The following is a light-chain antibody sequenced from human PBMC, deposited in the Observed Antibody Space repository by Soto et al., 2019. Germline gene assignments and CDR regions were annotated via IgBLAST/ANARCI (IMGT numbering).Light chain of an antibody. CDR1: SSDFGGYDF. CDR2: DVS. J-gene: IGLJ1*01. CDR3: RSYTSSNTYV. V-gene: IGLV2-14*03. Sequence: QSVLTQPASVSGSPGQAITISCTGTSSDFGGYDFVSWYQHHPGKAPKLLIYDVSNRPSGISNHFSGSKSGNTASLTISGLQAEDEADYYCRSYTSSNTYVFGTGTNLTVL.